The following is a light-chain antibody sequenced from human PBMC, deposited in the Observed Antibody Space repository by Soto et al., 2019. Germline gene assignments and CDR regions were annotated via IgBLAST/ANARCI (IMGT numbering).Light chain of an antibody. CDR1: SSDVGAYNY. J-gene: IGLJ1*01. Sequence: QSVLTQPASVSGSPGQSITISCTGSSSDVGAYNYVSWYQQRPGKAPKLMIYDVSNRPSGVSNRFSGSKSGNTASLTISGLQAEDEADYYCSSYTISSRVFGTGTKVTVL. CDR2: DVS. V-gene: IGLV2-14*01. CDR3: SSYTISSRV.